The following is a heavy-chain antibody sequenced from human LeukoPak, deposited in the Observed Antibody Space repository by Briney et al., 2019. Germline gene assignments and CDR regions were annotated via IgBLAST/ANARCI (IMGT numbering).Heavy chain of an antibody. J-gene: IGHJ3*02. CDR1: GFTFSSYA. D-gene: IGHD1-26*01. CDR3: ARGSVVGGRDAFDI. Sequence: GGSLRLSCAASGFTFSSYAIHWVRQAPGKGLEWVAVISYDGSHGYYGDSVKGRFTISRDNSKNTLYLQMNSLRAEDTAVYYCARGSVVGGRDAFDIWGQGTMVTVSS. CDR2: ISYDGSHG. V-gene: IGHV3-30-3*01.